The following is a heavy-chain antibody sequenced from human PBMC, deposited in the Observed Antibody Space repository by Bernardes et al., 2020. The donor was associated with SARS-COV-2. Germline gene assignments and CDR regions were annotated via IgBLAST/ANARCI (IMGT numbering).Heavy chain of an antibody. V-gene: IGHV3-21*06. Sequence: GGSLRLSCVVSEFTFNTYNMNWVRQAPGKGLEWVSSISSSSSYIYYGDSVKGRFTISRDNAKNSLYLQMNSLRAEDTAVYYCAILGDLDTDSWGQGTLVTVSS. J-gene: IGHJ4*02. CDR1: EFTFNTYN. CDR2: ISSSSSYI. D-gene: IGHD2-21*02. CDR3: AILGDLDTDS.